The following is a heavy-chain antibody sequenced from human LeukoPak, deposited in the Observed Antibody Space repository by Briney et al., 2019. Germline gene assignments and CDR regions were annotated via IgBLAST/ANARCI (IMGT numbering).Heavy chain of an antibody. CDR2: IYYSGST. D-gene: IGHD6-13*01. CDR1: GGSISSYY. CDR3: ARLGIAAARGVYYFDY. J-gene: IGHJ4*02. Sequence: PSETLSLTCTVSGGSISSYYWSWIRQPPGKGLEWIGYIYYSGSTNYNPSLKSRVTISVDTSKNQFSLKLSSVTAADTAVYYCARLGIAAARGVYYFDYWGQGTLVTVSS. V-gene: IGHV4-59*08.